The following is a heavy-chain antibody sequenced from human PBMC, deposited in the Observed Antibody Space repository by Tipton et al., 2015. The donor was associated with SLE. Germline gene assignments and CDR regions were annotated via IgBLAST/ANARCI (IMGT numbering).Heavy chain of an antibody. Sequence: TLSLTCAVYGGSFSGYYWSWIRQPPGKGLEWIGEINHSGSTNYKPSLKSRVTISVDRSKNQFSLKLSSVTAADTAVYYCARKKGAIAAFDYWGQGTLVTVSS. J-gene: IGHJ4*02. V-gene: IGHV4-34*01. CDR1: GGSFSGYY. CDR3: ARKKGAIAAFDY. CDR2: INHSGST. D-gene: IGHD1-26*01.